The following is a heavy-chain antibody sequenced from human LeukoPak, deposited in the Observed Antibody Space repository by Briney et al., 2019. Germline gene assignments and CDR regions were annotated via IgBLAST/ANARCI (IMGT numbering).Heavy chain of an antibody. CDR1: GYTFTSYA. D-gene: IGHD3-22*01. CDR3: TRVVITSYYYYYGMDV. V-gene: IGHV1-3*01. J-gene: IGHJ6*02. CDR2: INAGNGNT. Sequence: ASVKVSCKASGYTFTSYAMHWVRQAPGQRLEWMGWINAGNGNTKYSQKFQGRVTITRDTSASTAYMELSSLRSEDTAVYYCTRVVITSYYYYYGMDVWGQGTTVTVSS.